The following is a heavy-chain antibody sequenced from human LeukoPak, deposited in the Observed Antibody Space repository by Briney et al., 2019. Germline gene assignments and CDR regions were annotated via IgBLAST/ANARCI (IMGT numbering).Heavy chain of an antibody. V-gene: IGHV3-7*01. Sequence: PGGSLRLSCAASGFTFDEYAMHWVRQAPGKGPEWVANINQDGSEKYYVDSVEGRFTISRDNAKNSLSLQMDSLRGEDTAVYFCVRALGSSSADFWGQGTLVTVSS. D-gene: IGHD6-6*01. CDR1: GFTFDEYA. CDR3: VRALGSSSADF. CDR2: INQDGSEK. J-gene: IGHJ4*02.